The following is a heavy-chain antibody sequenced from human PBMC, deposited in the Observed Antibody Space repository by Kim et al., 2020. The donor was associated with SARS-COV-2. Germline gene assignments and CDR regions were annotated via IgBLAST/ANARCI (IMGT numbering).Heavy chain of an antibody. Sequence: SETLSLTCTVSGGSISSYYWSWIRQPPGKGLEWIGYIYYSGSTNYNPSLKSRVTISVDTSKNQFSLKLSSVTAADTAVYYCAREAGCTNGVCPPETWGQGTLVTVSS. J-gene: IGHJ4*02. D-gene: IGHD2-8*01. V-gene: IGHV4-59*01. CDR2: IYYSGST. CDR1: GGSISSYY. CDR3: AREAGCTNGVCPPET.